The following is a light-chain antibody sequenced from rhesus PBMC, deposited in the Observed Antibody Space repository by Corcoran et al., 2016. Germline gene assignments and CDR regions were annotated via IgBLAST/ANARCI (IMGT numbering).Light chain of an antibody. CDR3: QQYSDWPLT. V-gene: IGKV3-42*03. J-gene: IGKJ4*01. CDR1: QSVSRN. CDR2: DIS. Sequence: EIVMTQSPATLSLSPGERATLSCRASQSVSRNLAWYQQIPGQAPRLLIYDISRRATGIPDSFSGGGSGTDFTVTISSLEPEDFAVYYCQQYSDWPLTFGGGTKVEI.